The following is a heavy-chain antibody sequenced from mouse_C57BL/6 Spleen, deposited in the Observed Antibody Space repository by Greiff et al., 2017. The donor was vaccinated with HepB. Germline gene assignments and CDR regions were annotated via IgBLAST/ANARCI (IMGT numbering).Heavy chain of an antibody. CDR3: AIPSITTGAMDY. D-gene: IGHD1-1*01. CDR2: IDPSDSYT. Sequence: QVQLQQSGAELVMPGASVKLSCKASGYTFTSYWMHWVKQRPGQGLEWIGEIDPSDSYTNYNQKFKGKSTLTVDKSSSTAYMQLSSLTSEDSAVYYCAIPSITTGAMDYWGQGTSVTVSS. J-gene: IGHJ4*01. CDR1: GYTFTSYW. V-gene: IGHV1-69*01.